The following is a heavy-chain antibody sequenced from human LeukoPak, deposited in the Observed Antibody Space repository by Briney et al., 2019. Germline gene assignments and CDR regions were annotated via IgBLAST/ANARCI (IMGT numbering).Heavy chain of an antibody. V-gene: IGHV4-39*07. J-gene: IGHJ4*02. CDR2: VYYSGST. CDR3: ATTLGYCSSTSCYTFDY. D-gene: IGHD2-2*02. CDR1: GGSISSGSYY. Sequence: SETLSLTCTVSGGSISSGSYYWSWIRQPAGKGLEWIGSVYYSGSTNYNPSLKSRVTISVDTSKNQFSLKLSSVTAADTAVYYCATTLGYCSSTSCYTFDYWGQGTLVTVSS.